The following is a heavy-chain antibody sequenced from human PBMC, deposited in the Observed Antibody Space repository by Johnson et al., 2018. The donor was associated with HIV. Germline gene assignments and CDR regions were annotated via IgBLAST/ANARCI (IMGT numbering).Heavy chain of an antibody. V-gene: IGHV3-30*18. J-gene: IGHJ3*02. CDR1: GFIFSDYY. CDR3: AKDGAMAFDI. D-gene: IGHD2-2*01. CDR2: ISYDGSNK. Sequence: QVQLVESGGGLVKPGGSLRLSCAASGFIFSDYYMSWIRQAPGKGLEWVAVISYDGSNKYYVDSVKGRFTISRDKSKNTLYLQMNSLRAEDTAVYYCAKDGAMAFDIWGQGTLVTVSS.